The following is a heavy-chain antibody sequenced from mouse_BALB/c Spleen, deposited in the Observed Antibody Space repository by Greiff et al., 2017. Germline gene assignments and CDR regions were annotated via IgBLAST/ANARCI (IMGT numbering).Heavy chain of an antibody. CDR2: ISSGGSYT. J-gene: IGHJ3*01. V-gene: IGHV5-9-4*01. CDR3: ARGYDDWFAY. CDR1: GFTFSSYA. D-gene: IGHD2-14*01. Sequence: EVQLVESGGGLVKPGGSLKLSCAASGFTFSSYAMSWVRQSPEKRLEWVAEISSGGSYTYYPDTVTGRFTISRDNAKNTLYLEMSSLRSEDTAMYYCARGYDDWFAYWGQGTLVTVSA.